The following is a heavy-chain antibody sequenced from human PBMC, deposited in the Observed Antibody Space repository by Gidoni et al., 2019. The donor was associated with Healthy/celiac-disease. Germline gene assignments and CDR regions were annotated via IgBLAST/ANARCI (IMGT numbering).Heavy chain of an antibody. CDR1: YW. CDR2: LYPGDSDT. CDR3: ARGGVVAAKGWFDP. Sequence: YWIGWVRQIPGKGLEWMGILYPGDSDTRYSPSFQGQVTISADKSISTAYLQWSSLKASDTAMYYCARGGVVAAKGWFDPWGQGTLVTVSS. D-gene: IGHD2-15*01. V-gene: IGHV5-51*01. J-gene: IGHJ5*02.